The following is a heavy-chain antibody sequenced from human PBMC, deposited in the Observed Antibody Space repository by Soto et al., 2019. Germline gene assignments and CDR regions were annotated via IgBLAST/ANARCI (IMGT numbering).Heavy chain of an antibody. Sequence: SETLSLTCTAAGGSISSSSYYWGWIRQPPGKGLEWIGSIYYSGSTYYNPYLKSLVTISGDTSKNQFSLKSSSGTAAYPAVYYYARHGGYCSSTSCYTGGYYYYYCMDVWGQGTTVTVSS. CDR3: ARHGGYCSSTSCYTGGYYYYYCMDV. V-gene: IGHV4-39*01. D-gene: IGHD2-2*02. CDR1: GGSISSSSYY. J-gene: IGHJ6*02. CDR2: IYYSGST.